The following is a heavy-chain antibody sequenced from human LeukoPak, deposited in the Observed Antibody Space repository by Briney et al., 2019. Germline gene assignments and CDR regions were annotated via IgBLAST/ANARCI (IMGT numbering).Heavy chain of an antibody. Sequence: GGSLRLSCAASGFTFSNYAMSWVRQVPGKGLEWVSAISGSGGSTYYADSVKGRFTISRDNSKNTLYLQMNSLRAEDTAVYYCAKGDYYYDSSGYPFDYWGQGTLVTVSS. J-gene: IGHJ4*02. V-gene: IGHV3-23*01. CDR2: ISGSGGST. CDR1: GFTFSNYA. CDR3: AKGDYYYDSSGYPFDY. D-gene: IGHD3-22*01.